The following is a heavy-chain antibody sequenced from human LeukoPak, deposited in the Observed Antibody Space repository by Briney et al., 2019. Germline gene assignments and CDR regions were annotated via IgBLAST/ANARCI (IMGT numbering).Heavy chain of an antibody. D-gene: IGHD5-18*01. CDR3: ARELDTAMVPDY. CDR2: INPNSGGT. CDR1: GYTFTGYY. J-gene: IGHJ4*02. V-gene: IGHV1-2*02. Sequence: GASVKVFCKASGYTFTGYYMHWVRQAPGQGLEWMGWINPNSGGTNYAQKFQGRVTMTRDTSISTAYMELSRLRSDDTAVYYCARELDTAMVPDYWGQGTLVTVSS.